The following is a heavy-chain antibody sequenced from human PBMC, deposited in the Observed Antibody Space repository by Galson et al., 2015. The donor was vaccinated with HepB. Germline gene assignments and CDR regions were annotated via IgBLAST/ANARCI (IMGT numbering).Heavy chain of an antibody. Sequence: SVKVSCKASGYTFTSYDINWVRQATGQGLEWMGWMNPNSGNTGYAQKFQGRVTMTRNTSISTAYMELSSLRSEDTAVYYCARGGWGLRYFDWPPHDAFDIWGQGTMVTVSS. J-gene: IGHJ3*02. CDR3: ARGGWGLRYFDWPPHDAFDI. V-gene: IGHV1-8*01. CDR1: GYTFTSYD. D-gene: IGHD3-9*01. CDR2: MNPNSGNT.